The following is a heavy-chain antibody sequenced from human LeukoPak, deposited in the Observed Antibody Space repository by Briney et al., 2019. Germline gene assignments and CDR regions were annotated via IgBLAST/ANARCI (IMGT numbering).Heavy chain of an antibody. CDR3: ARNLVYNYGFDY. CDR2: IYHSGTT. V-gene: IGHV4-61*01. D-gene: IGHD5-18*01. J-gene: IGHJ4*02. CDR1: GGSVSSGIYY. Sequence: TSETLSLTCTVSGGSVSSGIYYWSWIRQPPGKGLELIGHIYHSGTTIYNPSLRSRVTISVDMSKNQFSLKLSSVTAADTAVYYCARNLVYNYGFDYWGQGTLVTVSS.